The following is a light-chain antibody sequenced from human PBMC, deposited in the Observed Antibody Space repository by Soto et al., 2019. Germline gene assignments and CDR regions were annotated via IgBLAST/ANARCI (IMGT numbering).Light chain of an antibody. CDR1: QSVSSD. V-gene: IGKV3-15*01. CDR3: QQYNDWPHT. CDR2: GAS. J-gene: IGKJ1*01. Sequence: EIVVTQTPATLSVSPGERATLSCRASQSVSSDLAWYQQKPGQALRLLIYGASTRATGIPARFSGSGSGTDFTLTISSLQSEDFAVYYCQQYNDWPHTFGQRTKVDI.